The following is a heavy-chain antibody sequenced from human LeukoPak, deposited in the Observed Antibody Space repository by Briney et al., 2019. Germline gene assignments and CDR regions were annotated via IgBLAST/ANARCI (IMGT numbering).Heavy chain of an antibody. CDR1: GGSISSYY. Sequence: SETLSLTCTVSGGSISSYYWSWIRQPPGKGLEWIGYIYYSGSTNYNPSLKSRVTISVDTSKSQFSLKLSSVTAADTAVYYCARAGSSGWIFDYWGQGTLVTVSS. J-gene: IGHJ4*02. D-gene: IGHD6-19*01. V-gene: IGHV4-59*01. CDR3: ARAGSSGWIFDY. CDR2: IYYSGST.